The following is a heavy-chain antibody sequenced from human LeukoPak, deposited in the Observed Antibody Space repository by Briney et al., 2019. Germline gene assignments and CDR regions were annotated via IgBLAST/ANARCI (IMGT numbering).Heavy chain of an antibody. J-gene: IGHJ4*02. CDR1: GFTFSDYS. CDR2: ISHNGKII. V-gene: IGHV3-48*01. CDR3: ARDLDWAFDY. Sequence: GGSLRLSCAASGFTFSDYSMNWVRQGPGKGLEWLSYISHNGKIITYADSVKGRFTISRDSAKNSLSLQMNSLRGDDTAVYFCARDLDWAFDYWGQGTLVTVSS. D-gene: IGHD1-1*01.